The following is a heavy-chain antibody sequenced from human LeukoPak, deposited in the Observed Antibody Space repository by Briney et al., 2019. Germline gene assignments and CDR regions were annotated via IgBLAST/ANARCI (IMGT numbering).Heavy chain of an antibody. CDR3: ASRGVKDYSDYVAMDV. Sequence: GGSLRLSCAASEFSFRSYWMHWVRQAPGKGLVWVSRINSDGSSTSYADSVRGRFTISRDNAENTLYLQMNSLRAEDTAVYYCASRGVKDYSDYVAMDVWGRGTTVTVSS. J-gene: IGHJ6*03. V-gene: IGHV3-74*01. D-gene: IGHD4-11*01. CDR2: INSDGSST. CDR1: EFSFRSYW.